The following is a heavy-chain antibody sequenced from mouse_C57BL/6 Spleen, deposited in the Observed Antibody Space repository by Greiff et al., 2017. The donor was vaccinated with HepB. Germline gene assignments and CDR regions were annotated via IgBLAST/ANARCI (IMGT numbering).Heavy chain of an antibody. V-gene: IGHV1-19*01. Sequence: EVQLQQSGPVLVKPGASVKMSCKASGYTFTDYYMNWVKQSHGKSLEWIGVINPYNGGTSYNQNFKGKATLTVDKSSSTAYMELNSLTSEDTAVYYCAREGLLRDYYAMDYWGQGTSVTVSS. CDR3: AREGLLRDYYAMDY. CDR1: GYTFTDYY. J-gene: IGHJ4*01. CDR2: INPYNGGT. D-gene: IGHD1-1*01.